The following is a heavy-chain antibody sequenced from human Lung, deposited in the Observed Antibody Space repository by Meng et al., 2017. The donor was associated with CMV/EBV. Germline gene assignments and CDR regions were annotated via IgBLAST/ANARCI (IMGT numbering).Heavy chain of an antibody. V-gene: IGHV3-7*01. CDR1: GFTFNTYW. CDR3: ARDLGGSKATFDY. J-gene: IGHJ4*02. D-gene: IGHD3-16*01. CDR2: IKEDGSDK. Sequence: GGSXRLXXAASGFTFNTYWMSWVRQAPGKGLEWVANIKEDGSDKYYLDSVKGRFTISKDNAKNSLYLQMNSLRAEDTAVYYCARDLGGSKATFDYWGQGTLVTVSS.